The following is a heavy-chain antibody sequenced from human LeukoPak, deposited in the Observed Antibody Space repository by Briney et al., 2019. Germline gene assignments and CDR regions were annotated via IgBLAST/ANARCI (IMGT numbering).Heavy chain of an antibody. CDR1: GGSFSAYY. CDR3: ARFPGSAEYRHYYYMDV. Sequence: SETLSLNCAVYGGSFSAYYWSWIRQPPGKGLEGIGEINHSGSTNDNPSLKSRVTISVDTSKTQFSLKLSSVTAADTAVYYCARFPGSAEYRHYYYMDVWGKGTTVTVSS. D-gene: IGHD2-15*01. V-gene: IGHV4-34*01. CDR2: INHSGST. J-gene: IGHJ6*03.